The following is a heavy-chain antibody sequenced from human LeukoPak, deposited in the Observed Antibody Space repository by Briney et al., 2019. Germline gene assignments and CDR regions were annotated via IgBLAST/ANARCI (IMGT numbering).Heavy chain of an antibody. CDR1: GGSLNNYY. V-gene: IGHV4-59*01. D-gene: IGHD6-13*01. CDR2: ISYSGSP. CDR3: ARGVYIAAAQYAY. J-gene: IGHJ4*02. Sequence: SETLSLTCIVSGGSLNNYYWSWIRQPPGKGLEWIGYISYSGSPNYNPSLKSRVTISVDTSKNQFSLKLSSVTAADTAVYYCARGVYIAAAQYAYWGQGTLVTVSS.